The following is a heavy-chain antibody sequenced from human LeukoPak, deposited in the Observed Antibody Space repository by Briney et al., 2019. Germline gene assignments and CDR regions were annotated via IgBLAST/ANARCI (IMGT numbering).Heavy chain of an antibody. CDR1: GYTFTGYY. J-gene: IGHJ3*02. V-gene: IGHV1-2*02. CDR3: AREWERELPFDT. Sequence: ASVKVSCKASGYTFTGYYMHWVRQAPGQGLEWMGWINPNSGGTNYVQKFQGRVTMTRDTSISTAYMELSRLRSDDTAVYYCAREWERELPFDTWGQGTMVTVSS. CDR2: INPNSGGT. D-gene: IGHD1-26*01.